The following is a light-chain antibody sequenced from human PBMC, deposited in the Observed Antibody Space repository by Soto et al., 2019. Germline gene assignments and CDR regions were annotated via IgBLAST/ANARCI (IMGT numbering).Light chain of an antibody. CDR1: QSVSNNY. CDR2: GAS. J-gene: IGKJ2*01. Sequence: EIVLTQSPGTLSLSPGERGTLSCRASQSVSNNYLAGYQRKPGQAPRLLTYGASSRATGIPDRFSGSGSGTDFTLTISRLEPEDFAVYYCQQYGGSPLYTFGQGTKLEIK. CDR3: QQYGGSPLYT. V-gene: IGKV3-20*01.